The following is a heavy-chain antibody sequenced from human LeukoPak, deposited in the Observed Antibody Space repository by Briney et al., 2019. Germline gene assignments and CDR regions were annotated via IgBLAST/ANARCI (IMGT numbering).Heavy chain of an antibody. V-gene: IGHV3-53*01. J-gene: IGHJ4*02. CDR3: AGDRGAATGN. D-gene: IGHD3-10*01. Sequence: PGGSLRLSCAASGFNVSNNYMSWVRQAPGKGLEWVSVIYRGGSTYYADSVKGRFIMSRDNSKNTVYLQMDSLRAEDTAVYYCAGDRGAATGNWGQGTLSTVSS. CDR2: IYRGGST. CDR1: GFNVSNNY.